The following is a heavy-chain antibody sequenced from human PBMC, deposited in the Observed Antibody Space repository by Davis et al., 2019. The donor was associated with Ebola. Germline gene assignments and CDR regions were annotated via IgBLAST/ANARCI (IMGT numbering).Heavy chain of an antibody. CDR1: GYTFTSYG. V-gene: IGHV1-18*01. J-gene: IGHJ4*02. D-gene: IGHD4-17*01. CDR3: ARSSGPYGDYVFDY. CDR2: ISAYNGNT. Sequence: ASVKVSCKASGYTFTSYGISWVRQAPGQGLEWMGWISAYNGNTNYAQKFQGRVTMSRDTSTSTAYMEMSRLRSEDTAVYYCARSSGPYGDYVFDYWGQGTLVTVSS.